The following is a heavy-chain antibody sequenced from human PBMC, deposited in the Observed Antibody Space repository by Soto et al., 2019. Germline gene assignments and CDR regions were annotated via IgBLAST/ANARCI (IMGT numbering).Heavy chain of an antibody. CDR1: GGSFSGYY. CDR3: ARLGGNSDY. Sequence: SETLSLTCAVYGGSFSGYYWSWIRQPPGKGLEWIGEINHSGSTNYNPSLKSRVTISVDTSKNRFSLKLSSVTAADTAVYYCARLGGNSDYWGQGTLVTVSS. D-gene: IGHD2-15*01. CDR2: INHSGST. J-gene: IGHJ4*02. V-gene: IGHV4-34*01.